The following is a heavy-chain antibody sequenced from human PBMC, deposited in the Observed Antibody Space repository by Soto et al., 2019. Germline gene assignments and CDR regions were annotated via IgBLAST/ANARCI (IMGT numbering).Heavy chain of an antibody. J-gene: IGHJ4*02. D-gene: IGHD2-8*01. V-gene: IGHV3-11*06. Sequence: PGGSLTLSCAASGFTFSDYYMSWIRQAPGKGLEWVSYSSSSSSYTNYADSVKGRFTISRDNAKNSLYLQMNSLRAEDTAVYYCARTPDCTNGVCSAGFDYWGQGTLVTVSS. CDR3: ARTPDCTNGVCSAGFDY. CDR2: SSSSSSYT. CDR1: GFTFSDYY.